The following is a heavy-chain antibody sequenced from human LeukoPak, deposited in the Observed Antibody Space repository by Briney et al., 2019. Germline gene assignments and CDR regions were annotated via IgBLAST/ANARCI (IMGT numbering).Heavy chain of an antibody. CDR1: GFSFSGCG. D-gene: IGHD2-2*01. V-gene: IGHV3-30*03. Sequence: PGGSLRLSCAASGFSFSGCGMHWVRQAPGKGLEWVAAISYDGSNKYYADSVKGRFTISRDNSKNTLYLQMNSLRAEDTAVYYCASPPRLRGCSSTSCYGYFQHWGQGTLVTVSS. J-gene: IGHJ1*01. CDR3: ASPPRLRGCSSTSCYGYFQH. CDR2: ISYDGSNK.